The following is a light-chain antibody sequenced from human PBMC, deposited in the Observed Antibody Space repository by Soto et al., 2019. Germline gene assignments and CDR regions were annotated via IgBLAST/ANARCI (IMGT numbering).Light chain of an antibody. CDR2: DVS. CDR3: SSYTSSSLVV. J-gene: IGLJ2*01. Sequence: QSVLTRPASVSGSPGQSITISCTGTSSDVGGYNYVSWYQQHPGKAPKLMIYDVSNRPSGVSNRFSGSKSGNTASLTISGLQAEDAANYYCSSYTSSSLVVFGRGTKLTVL. V-gene: IGLV2-14*01. CDR1: SSDVGGYNY.